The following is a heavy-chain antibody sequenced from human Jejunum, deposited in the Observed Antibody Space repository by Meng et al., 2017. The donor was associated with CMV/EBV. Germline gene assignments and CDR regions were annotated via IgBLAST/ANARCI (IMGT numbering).Heavy chain of an antibody. J-gene: IGHJ4*02. D-gene: IGHD3-16*01. CDR1: GYTFTNYY. V-gene: IGHV1-46*01. Sequence: QLQLVQSGAEVKKPGASVKVSCKASGYTFTNYYMHWVRQAPGQGLEWMGIINTSVGYTSHAQKFQGRVTMTRDTSTSIVHMEVSSLRSADTAVYYCARASRVLGGFDYWGQGTLVTVSS. CDR3: ARASRVLGGFDY. CDR2: INTSVGYT.